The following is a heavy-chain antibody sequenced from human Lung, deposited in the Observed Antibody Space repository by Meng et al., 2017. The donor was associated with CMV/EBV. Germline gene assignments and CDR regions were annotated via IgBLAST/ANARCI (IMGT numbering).Heavy chain of an antibody. Sequence: GSISSGGYSWSWIRQHPGKGLEWIGYIYYSGSTYYNPSLKSRVAISVDTSKNQFSLKLSSVTAADTAVYYCARGPSTVTVGRVGFDYWGQGTLVTVSS. J-gene: IGHJ4*02. D-gene: IGHD2-21*02. V-gene: IGHV4-31*02. CDR3: ARGPSTVTVGRVGFDY. CDR1: GSISSGGYS. CDR2: IYYSGST.